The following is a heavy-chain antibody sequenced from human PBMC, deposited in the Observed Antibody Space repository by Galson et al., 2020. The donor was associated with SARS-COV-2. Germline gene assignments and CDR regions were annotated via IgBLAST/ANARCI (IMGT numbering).Heavy chain of an antibody. CDR2: ISSGGYTT. Sequence: GFTFSSHWMHWARQAPGKGLVWVSRISSGGYTTNYAGSVQGRLTISRDNAKNTLYLQMDSLRAEDTAVYYCARGGCTSASCYRNAMDVWGQGTTVTVSS. D-gene: IGHD2-2*01. J-gene: IGHJ6*02. CDR1: GFTFSSHW. V-gene: IGHV3-74*01. CDR3: ARGGCTSASCYRNAMDV.